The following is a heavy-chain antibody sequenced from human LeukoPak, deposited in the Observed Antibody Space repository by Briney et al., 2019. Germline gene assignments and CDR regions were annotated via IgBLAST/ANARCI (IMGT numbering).Heavy chain of an antibody. CDR3: ARSSGGVGDIVVVVAAPFDY. CDR1: GGSISSGDYY. Sequence: SETLSLTCTVSGGSISSGDYYWGWIRQPPGKGLEWIGSIYHSGSTYYNPSLKSRVTISVDTSKNQFSLKLSSVTAADTAVYYCARSSGGVGDIVVVVAAPFDYWGQGTLVTVSS. J-gene: IGHJ4*02. D-gene: IGHD2-15*01. CDR2: IYHSGST. V-gene: IGHV4-39*07.